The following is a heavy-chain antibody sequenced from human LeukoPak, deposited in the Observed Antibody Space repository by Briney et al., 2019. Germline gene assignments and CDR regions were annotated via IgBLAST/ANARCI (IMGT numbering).Heavy chain of an antibody. V-gene: IGHV4-34*01. Sequence: SETLSLTCAVYGGSFSGYYWSWIRQPPGKGLEWIGEINHSGSTNYNPSLKSRVTISVVTSKNQFSLKLSSVTAADTAVYYCARGSGWSGYYGYNWFDPWSQGTLVTVSS. CDR2: INHSGST. D-gene: IGHD3-3*01. CDR1: GGSFSGYY. J-gene: IGHJ5*02. CDR3: ARGSGWSGYYGYNWFDP.